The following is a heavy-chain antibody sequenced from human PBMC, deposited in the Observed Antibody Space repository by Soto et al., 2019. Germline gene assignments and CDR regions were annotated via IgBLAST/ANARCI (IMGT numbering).Heavy chain of an antibody. Sequence: PSETLSLTCTVSGGSISSGGYYWSWIRQHPGKGLEWIGYIYYSGSTYYNPSLKSRVTISVDTSKNQFSLKLSSVTAADTAVYYCARAHPYYYYYGMDVCGQRTTVTVSS. CDR1: GGSISSGGYY. J-gene: IGHJ6*02. CDR2: IYYSGST. V-gene: IGHV4-31*03. CDR3: ARAHPYYYYYGMDV.